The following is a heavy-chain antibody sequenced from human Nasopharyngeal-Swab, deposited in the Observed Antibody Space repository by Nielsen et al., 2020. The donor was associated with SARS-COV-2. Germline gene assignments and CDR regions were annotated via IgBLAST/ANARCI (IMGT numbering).Heavy chain of an antibody. Sequence: GGSLRLSCAASGFTVSSNYMSWVHQAPGKGLEWVSVIYSGGSTYYADSVKGRFTISRDNSKNTLYLQMNSLRAEDTAVYYCARDLYRQQWPLYNYYGMDVWGQGTTVTVSS. CDR2: IYSGGST. V-gene: IGHV3-53*01. CDR1: GFTVSSNY. CDR3: ARDLYRQQWPLYNYYGMDV. D-gene: IGHD6-19*01. J-gene: IGHJ6*02.